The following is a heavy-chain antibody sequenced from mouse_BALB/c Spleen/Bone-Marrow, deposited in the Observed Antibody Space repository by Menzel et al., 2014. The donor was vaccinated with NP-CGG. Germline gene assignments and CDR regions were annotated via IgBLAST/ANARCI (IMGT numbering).Heavy chain of an antibody. V-gene: IGHV1-7*01. Sequence: QVQLQQSGAELAKPGASVKMSCKASGHTFTSYWMHWVKQRPGQGLEWIGYINPSTGYTEYNQKFKDKATLTADKSSSTAYMQLSSLTSEDSAVYYCARPENYDAMDYWGQGTSVTVSS. CDR2: INPSTGYT. CDR1: GHTFTSYW. CDR3: ARPENYDAMDY. J-gene: IGHJ4*01.